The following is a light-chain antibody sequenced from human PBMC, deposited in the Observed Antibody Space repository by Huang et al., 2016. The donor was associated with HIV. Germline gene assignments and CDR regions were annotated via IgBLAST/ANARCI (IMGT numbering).Light chain of an antibody. V-gene: IGKV1-27*01. CDR2: DAS. CDR1: QGISNY. Sequence: DIQMTQSPSSLSASVGDRVTITCRASQGISNYLAWYQQKPGKVPKRLIYDASTLQTRVPSRVSGSGSGTDFTLTISSLQPEDVATYYCQKYNSAPYTFGQGTKLEIK. J-gene: IGKJ2*01. CDR3: QKYNSAPYT.